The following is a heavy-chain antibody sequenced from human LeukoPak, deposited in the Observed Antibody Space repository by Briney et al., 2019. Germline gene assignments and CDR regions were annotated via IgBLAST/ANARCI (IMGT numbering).Heavy chain of an antibody. CDR2: ISGRGGYT. Sequence: GGSLRLSCAASGFTFSSYAMSWVRQAPGKGLEWVSGISGRGGYTYYADSVKGRFTISRDNAKNTLYLQMNSLTVEDTAVCYCAKDYSSGWCLDYWRQGSLVTVSS. CDR1: GFTFSSYA. V-gene: IGHV3-23*01. CDR3: AKDYSSGWCLDY. D-gene: IGHD6-19*01. J-gene: IGHJ4*01.